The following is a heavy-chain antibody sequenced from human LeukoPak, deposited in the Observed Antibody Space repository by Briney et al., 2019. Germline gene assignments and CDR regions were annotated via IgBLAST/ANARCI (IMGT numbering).Heavy chain of an antibody. CDR1: GGSFSGYY. D-gene: IGHD4-23*01. Sequence: SETLSLTCAVYGGSFSGYYWSWIRQPPGKGLEWIGEINHSGSTNYNPFLKSRVTISVDTSKNQFSLKLSSVTAADTAVYNCARGGWTYGGNPDGAYHFDYWGQETLVTVSS. CDR3: ARGGWTYGGNPDGAYHFDY. CDR2: INHSGST. J-gene: IGHJ4*02. V-gene: IGHV4-34*01.